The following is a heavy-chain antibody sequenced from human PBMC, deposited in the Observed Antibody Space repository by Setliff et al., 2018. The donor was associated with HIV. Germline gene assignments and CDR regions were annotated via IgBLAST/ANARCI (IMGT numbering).Heavy chain of an antibody. CDR1: GESFSAYF. J-gene: IGHJ4*02. CDR2: INHSGVT. Sequence: PSETLSLTCAVYGESFSAYFWSWIRQSPGKGLEWIGEINHSGVTNYNPSLKSRHTISVDTSKNQFSLRLRSVTAAGTAVYYCATGLTVAPDYWGQGSLVTVSS. CDR3: ATGLTVAPDY. V-gene: IGHV4-34*01. D-gene: IGHD6-19*01.